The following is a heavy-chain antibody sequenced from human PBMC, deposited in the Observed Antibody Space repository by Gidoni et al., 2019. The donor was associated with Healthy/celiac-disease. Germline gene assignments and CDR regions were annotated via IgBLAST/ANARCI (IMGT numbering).Heavy chain of an antibody. V-gene: IGHV4-39*01. D-gene: IGHD6-13*01. CDR3: ARHTLYSSSLYGMDV. Sequence: QLQLQESGPGLVKPSETLSLTCTVSGGSISSSSYYWGWIRQPPGKGWEWIGSIYYSGSTYYNPSLKSRVTISVDTSKNQFSLKLSSVTAADTAVYYCARHTLYSSSLYGMDVWGQGTTVTVSS. CDR1: GGSISSSSYY. J-gene: IGHJ6*02. CDR2: IYYSGST.